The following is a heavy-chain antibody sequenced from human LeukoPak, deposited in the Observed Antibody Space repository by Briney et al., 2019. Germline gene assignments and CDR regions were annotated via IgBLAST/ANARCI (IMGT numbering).Heavy chain of an antibody. V-gene: IGHV5-51*01. CDR1: GYSFTSYW. D-gene: IGHD3-3*01. CDR2: IYPGDSDT. CDR3: ARRGPYDFWSGYSTPFDY. Sequence: GESLQISCKGSGYSFTSYWIGWVRQMPGKGLEWMGIIYPGDSDTRYSPSFQGQVTISADKSISTAYLQWSSLKASDTAMYYCARRGPYDFWSGYSTPFDYWGQGTLVTVSS. J-gene: IGHJ4*02.